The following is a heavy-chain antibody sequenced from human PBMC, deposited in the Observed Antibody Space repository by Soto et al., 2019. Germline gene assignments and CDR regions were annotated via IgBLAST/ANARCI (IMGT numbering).Heavy chain of an antibody. J-gene: IGHJ5*02. CDR1: GGTFSSYA. V-gene: IGHV1-69*01. CDR2: IIPIFGTA. Sequence: LVQSGAEVKKPGSSVKVSCXASGGTFSSYAISXXXXXXXXXXXXXXGIIPIFGTANYAQKFQGRVTITADESTSTAYMELSSLRSEDTAVYYCARGMEEYCSGGSCYSPRWFDPWGQGTLVTVSS. D-gene: IGHD2-15*01. CDR3: ARGMEEYCSGGSCYSPRWFDP.